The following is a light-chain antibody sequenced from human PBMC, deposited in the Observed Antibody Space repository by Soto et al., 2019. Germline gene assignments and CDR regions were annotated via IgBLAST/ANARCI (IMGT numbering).Light chain of an antibody. CDR3: QQYNNWPWGT. J-gene: IGKJ1*01. Sequence: IVMTQSPATLSVSPGERATLSCRASQSVSSNLAWYQQKPGQAPRHLIYGASTRATGIPARFSGSGSGTEFTLTISSLQSEDFAVYYCQQYNNWPWGTFGQGTKVDIK. V-gene: IGKV3-15*01. CDR1: QSVSSN. CDR2: GAS.